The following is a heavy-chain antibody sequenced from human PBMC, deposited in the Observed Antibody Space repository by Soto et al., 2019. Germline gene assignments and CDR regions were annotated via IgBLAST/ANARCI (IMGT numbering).Heavy chain of an antibody. V-gene: IGHV3-23*01. CDR1: GFTFSSYA. CDR2: ISGSGGST. CDR3: AKGTTYYDFWSGYGVFDY. D-gene: IGHD3-3*01. J-gene: IGHJ4*02. Sequence: GGSLRLSCAASGFTFSSYAMSWVRQAPGKGLEWVSAISGSGGSTYYADSVKGRFTISRDNSKNTLYLQMNSLRAEDTAVYYCAKGTTYYDFWSGYGVFDYWGQGTLVTVSS.